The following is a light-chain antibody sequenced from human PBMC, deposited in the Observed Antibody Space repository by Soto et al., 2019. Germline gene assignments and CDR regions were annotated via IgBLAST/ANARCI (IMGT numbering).Light chain of an antibody. CDR1: QSVSSN. Sequence: IGMTQSPATLSVSPGERATLSCRASQSVSSNLAWYQQKPGQAPRLLIYGASTRATGIPARFSGSGSGTEFTLTISSLQSEDFAVYYCQQYNNWPPWTSGQGTKVDIK. V-gene: IGKV3-15*01. CDR2: GAS. J-gene: IGKJ1*01. CDR3: QQYNNWPPWT.